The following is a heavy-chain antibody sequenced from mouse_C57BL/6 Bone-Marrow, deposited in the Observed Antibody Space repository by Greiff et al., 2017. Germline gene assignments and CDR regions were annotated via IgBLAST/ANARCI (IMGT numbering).Heavy chain of an antibody. J-gene: IGHJ3*01. CDR2: IDPSDSYT. V-gene: IGHV1-59*01. CDR1: GYTFTSYW. D-gene: IGHD2-1*01. CDR3: ANYGNYVWCAY. Sequence: QVQLQQPGAELVRPGTSVQLSCKASGYTFTSYWMHWVKQRPGHGLEWIGVIDPSDSYTNYNQKFKGKATLTGDTSSSPAYRQLSSRTSEDSAVYYCANYGNYVWCAYWGQGTLVTVSA.